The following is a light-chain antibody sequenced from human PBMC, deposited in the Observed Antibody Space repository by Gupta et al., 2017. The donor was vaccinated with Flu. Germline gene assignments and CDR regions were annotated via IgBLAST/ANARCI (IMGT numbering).Light chain of an antibody. V-gene: IGKV3-15*01. CDR1: QSVSSN. J-gene: IGKJ1*01. CDR2: GAS. Sequence: EVVLTQSPATLSVSPGERATLSCRASQSVSSNLAWYQQKPGQAPRLLIYGASTRPTGIPGRFSATGSETEFTLTISSLQSEDFGVYYFQHYNEWPVWTFGQGTKVEIK. CDR3: QHYNEWPVWT.